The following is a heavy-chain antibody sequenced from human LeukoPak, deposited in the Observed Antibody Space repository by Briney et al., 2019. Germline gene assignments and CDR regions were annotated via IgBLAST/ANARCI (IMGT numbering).Heavy chain of an antibody. V-gene: IGHV4-39*01. CDR2: IYYSGST. D-gene: IGHD3-22*01. CDR3: ASRPTYDSSGYYDISPDDY. Sequence: SETLSLTCTVSGGSISSSSYYWGWIRQPPGTGLEWIGSIYYSGSTYYNPSLKSRVTISVDTSKNQFSLKLSSVTAADTAVYYCASRPTYDSSGYYDISPDDYWGQGTLVTVSS. CDR1: GGSISSSSYY. J-gene: IGHJ4*02.